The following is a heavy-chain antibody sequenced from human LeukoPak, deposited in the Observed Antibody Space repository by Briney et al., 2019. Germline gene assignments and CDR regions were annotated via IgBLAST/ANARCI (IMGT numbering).Heavy chain of an antibody. J-gene: IGHJ5*02. CDR3: AGDPTTVTTIFDP. V-gene: IGHV4-4*07. CDR1: GVSISAYY. CDR2: IYPGESIYASENT. D-gene: IGHD4-17*01. Sequence: SETLSLTCSVSGVSISAYYWSRIRQPAGKGLEWIGRIYPGESIYASENTNYNPSLKSRVSMSGDTSKNQVSLKLRSVTAADTAVYYCAGDPTTVTTIFDPWGQGTLVTVSS.